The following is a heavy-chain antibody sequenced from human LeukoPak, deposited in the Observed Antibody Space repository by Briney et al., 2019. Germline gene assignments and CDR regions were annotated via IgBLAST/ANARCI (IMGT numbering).Heavy chain of an antibody. Sequence: HPGGSLRLSCAASGFTFSGSAMHWVRQASGKGLEWVGRIRSKANSYATAYAASVKGRFTISRDDSKNTAYLQMNSLKTEDTAVYYCTTSLTSGAYIDYWGQGTLVTVFS. CDR3: TTSLTSGAYIDY. D-gene: IGHD2-15*01. CDR2: IRSKANSYAT. J-gene: IGHJ4*02. CDR1: GFTFSGSA. V-gene: IGHV3-73*01.